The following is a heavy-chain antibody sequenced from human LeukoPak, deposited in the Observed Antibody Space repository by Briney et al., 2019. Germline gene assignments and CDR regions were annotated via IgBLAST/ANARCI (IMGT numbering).Heavy chain of an antibody. D-gene: IGHD3-16*02. V-gene: IGHV4-34*01. CDR2: INHSGST. Sequence: SSETLSLTCAVYGGSFSGYYWSWIRQPPGKGLEWIGEINHSGSTNYNPSLKSRVTISVDTSKNQFSLKLSSVTAADTAVYYCARDRPSMITFGGVIALDYWGQGTLVTVSS. J-gene: IGHJ4*02. CDR1: GGSFSGYY. CDR3: ARDRPSMITFGGVIALDY.